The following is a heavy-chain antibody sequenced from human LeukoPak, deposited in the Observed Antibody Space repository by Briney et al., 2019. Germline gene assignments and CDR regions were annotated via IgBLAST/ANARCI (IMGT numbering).Heavy chain of an antibody. V-gene: IGHV4-38-2*02. CDR1: GYSISSGYY. D-gene: IGHD5-18*01. CDR3: ARDSWGSRGYSYGPSDY. J-gene: IGHJ4*02. Sequence: SETLSLTCAVSGYSISSGYYWGWIRQPPGKGLEWIGSIYHSGSTYYNPSLKSRVTISVDTSKNQFSLKLSSVTAADTAVYYCARDSWGSRGYSYGPSDYWGQGTLVTVSS. CDR2: IYHSGST.